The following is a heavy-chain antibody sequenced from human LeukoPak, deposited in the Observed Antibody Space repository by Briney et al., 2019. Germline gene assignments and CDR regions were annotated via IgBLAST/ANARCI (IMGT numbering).Heavy chain of an antibody. CDR3: AIVHGYYDGSGYWVQ. CDR2: ISPNADRT. CDR1: GFTFGSYA. V-gene: IGHV3-23*01. J-gene: IGHJ4*02. Sequence: PGGSLRLSCAASGFTFGSYAMSWVRQAPGKGLEWVSFISPNADRTSKADSVEGRFTISRDNPRNTLYLQMNSLRDDDTAVYYCAIVHGYYDGSGYWVQWGQGTLVTVSS. D-gene: IGHD3-22*01.